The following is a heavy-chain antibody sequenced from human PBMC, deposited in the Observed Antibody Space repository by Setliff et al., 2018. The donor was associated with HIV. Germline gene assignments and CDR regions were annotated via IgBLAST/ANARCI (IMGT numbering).Heavy chain of an antibody. Sequence: GGSLRLSCTASGFTFSGFAMNWVRQAPGKGLEWVSYISRSSNYINYADSVKGRFTISRDNAKNSLYLQMSSLRAEDTAVYYCARDPGAGANLYYYMDVWGKGTTVTVSS. V-gene: IGHV3-21*05. CDR1: GFTFSGFA. CDR3: ARDPGAGANLYYYMDV. CDR2: ISRSSNYI. D-gene: IGHD1-26*01. J-gene: IGHJ6*03.